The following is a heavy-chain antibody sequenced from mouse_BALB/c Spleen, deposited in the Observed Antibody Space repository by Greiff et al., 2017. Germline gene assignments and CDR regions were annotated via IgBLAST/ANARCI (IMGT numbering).Heavy chain of an antibody. CDR2: IYPGSGNT. J-gene: IGHJ3*01. CDR1: GYTFTDYY. V-gene: IGHV1-84*02. D-gene: IGHD2-4*01. Sequence: QVHVKQSGPELVKPGASVKISCKASGYTFTDYYINWVQQKPGQGLEWIGWIYPGSGNTKYNAKFKGKATLTVDTSSSTAYMQLSSLTSEDTAVYFCARSDYEYDEGFAYWGQGTLVTVSA. CDR3: ARSDYEYDEGFAY.